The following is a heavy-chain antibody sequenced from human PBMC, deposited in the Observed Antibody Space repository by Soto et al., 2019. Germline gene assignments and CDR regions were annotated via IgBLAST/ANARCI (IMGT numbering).Heavy chain of an antibody. D-gene: IGHD2-15*01. J-gene: IGHJ5*02. V-gene: IGHV4-59*01. CDR3: ATDRGGYNWFDP. Sequence: PSETLSLTCTVSGVSISSYYWNWIRQPPGKGLEWIGSFYSSGSANYNPSLKSRVTISVDTSKNQFSLKLSSVTAADTAVYYCATDRGGYNWFDPWGQGTLVTVSS. CDR1: GVSISSYY. CDR2: FYSSGSA.